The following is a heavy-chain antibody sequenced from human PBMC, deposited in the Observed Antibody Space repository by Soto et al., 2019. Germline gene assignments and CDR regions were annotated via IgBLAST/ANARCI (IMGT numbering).Heavy chain of an antibody. V-gene: IGHV3-73*01. D-gene: IGHD3-3*01. J-gene: IGHJ4*02. CDR2: IRSKANSYAT. CDR1: GFTFSGSA. Sequence: EVQLVESGGGLVQPEGSLKLSCAASGFTFSGSAMHWIRQAPGKGLEWVGRIRSKANSYATSYAASVPGRFTVSRDDSKHTAYLQMISLKTEYTAVYYCVRQVGDAYNVEGCYDYWGQGTLVIVSS. CDR3: VRQVGDAYNVEGCYDY.